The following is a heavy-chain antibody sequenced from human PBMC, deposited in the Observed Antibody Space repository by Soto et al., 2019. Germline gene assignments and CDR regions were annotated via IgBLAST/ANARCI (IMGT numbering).Heavy chain of an antibody. D-gene: IGHD3-22*01. V-gene: IGHV3-74*01. CDR1: GFTFSSYW. CDR2: INSDGSST. J-gene: IGHJ4*02. CDR3: ASLRGLDYDSSGYYRG. Sequence: GGSLRLSCAASGFTFSSYWMHWVRQSPGKGLVWVSRINSDGSSTSYADSVKGRFTISRDNAKNTLYLQMNSLRAEDTAVYYCASLRGLDYDSSGYYRGWGQGTLVTVSS.